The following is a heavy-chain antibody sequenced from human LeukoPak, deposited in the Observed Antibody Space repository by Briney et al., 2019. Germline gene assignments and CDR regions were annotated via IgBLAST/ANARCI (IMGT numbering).Heavy chain of an antibody. Sequence: GASVKASCKASGYTFTSYGISWVRQAPGQGLEWMGWISAYNGNTNYAQKLQGRVTMTTDTSTSTAYMELRSLRSDDTAVYYCARDEYYDFWSGYSNYWGQGTLVTVSS. V-gene: IGHV1-18*01. J-gene: IGHJ4*02. D-gene: IGHD3-3*01. CDR2: ISAYNGNT. CDR1: GYTFTSYG. CDR3: ARDEYYDFWSGYSNY.